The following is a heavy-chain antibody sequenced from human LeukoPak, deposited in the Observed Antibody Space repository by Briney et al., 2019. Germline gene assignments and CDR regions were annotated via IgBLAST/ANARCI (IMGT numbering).Heavy chain of an antibody. CDR2: INPNSGGT. CDR3: ARVLRYDFWSAYYFDY. CDR1: GYTFTAYS. J-gene: IGHJ4*02. D-gene: IGHD3-3*01. Sequence: ASVKVSCKASGYTFTAYSMHWVRQAPGQGLEWMGWINPNSGGTNYAQKFQGRVTMTRDTSITTAYMELSRLRSDDTAVYYCARVLRYDFWSAYYFDYWGQGTLVTVSS. V-gene: IGHV1-2*02.